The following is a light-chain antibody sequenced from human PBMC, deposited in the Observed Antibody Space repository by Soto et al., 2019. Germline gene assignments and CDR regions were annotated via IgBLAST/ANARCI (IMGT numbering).Light chain of an antibody. V-gene: IGKV3-20*01. CDR3: QQYGGSFPLT. CDR1: QSVTSNY. CDR2: GAS. J-gene: IGKJ4*01. Sequence: EIVLTQSPGTLSLSPGERATLSCRASQSVTSNYLAWYQHRPGKALSLLIYGASSRATGIPDRFSGSGSGTDFTHTISRLEPEDFAVYYCQQYGGSFPLTFGGGTKVEIK.